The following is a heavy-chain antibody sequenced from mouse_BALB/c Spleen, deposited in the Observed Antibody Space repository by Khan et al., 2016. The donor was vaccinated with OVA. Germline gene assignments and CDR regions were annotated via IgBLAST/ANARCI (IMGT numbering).Heavy chain of an antibody. D-gene: IGHD2-3*01. CDR3: APVDDYYVSFAY. CDR2: IYPFNDDT. CDR1: GYTFTSYV. J-gene: IGHJ3*01. V-gene: IGHV1S136*01. Sequence: IQLVQSGPELVKPGASVKMSCKASGYTFTSYVMHWVKQKPGLGLEWIGYIYPFNDDTKYNEKFKDKATLTSDKSSSIAYMELSSLTSEDSAVYYCAPVDDYYVSFAYWGQGTLVTVSA.